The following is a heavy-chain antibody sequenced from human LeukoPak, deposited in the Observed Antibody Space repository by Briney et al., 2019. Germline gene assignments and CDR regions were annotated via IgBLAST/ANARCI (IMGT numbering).Heavy chain of an antibody. CDR3: ARVHCSGGSCYSLDYYYYYGMDV. J-gene: IGHJ6*04. CDR1: GGSISSYY. CDR2: IYYSGST. D-gene: IGHD2-15*01. Sequence: SETLSLTCTVSGGSISSYYWSWIRQPPGKGLEWIGYIYYSGSTNYNPSLKSRVTISVDTSKNQLSLKLSSVTAADTAVYYCARVHCSGGSCYSLDYYYYYGMDVWGKGTTVTVSS. V-gene: IGHV4-59*01.